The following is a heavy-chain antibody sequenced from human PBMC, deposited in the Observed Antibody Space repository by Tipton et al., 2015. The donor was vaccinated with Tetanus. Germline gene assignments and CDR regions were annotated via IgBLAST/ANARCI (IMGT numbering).Heavy chain of an antibody. CDR2: IVPLFGSA. Sequence: QLVQSGAEVKKPGSSMRLSCKASGNTFSSSTLSWVRQAPGHGLEWMGMIVPLFGSAYYAQKFQGRVTMTRDTSTSTVYMELSSLRSDDTAVYYCARDAGPAGGGSFDYWGQGTLVTVAS. J-gene: IGHJ4*02. CDR1: GNTFSSST. CDR3: ARDAGPAGGGSFDY. D-gene: IGHD3-16*01. V-gene: IGHV1-69*06.